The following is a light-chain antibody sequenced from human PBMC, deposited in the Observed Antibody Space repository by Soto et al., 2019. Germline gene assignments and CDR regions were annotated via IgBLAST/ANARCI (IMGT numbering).Light chain of an antibody. Sequence: QSALTQPASVSGSPGQSITIFCSGTSSDVGAYKFVSWYRHHPGKAPQVMIYEVSNRPSGVSNRFSGSKSGNTASPTISGLQPEDEGDYYCTSYTRSSTLVFGGGTKLTVL. J-gene: IGLJ3*02. CDR2: EVS. V-gene: IGLV2-14*01. CDR3: TSYTRSSTLV. CDR1: SSDVGAYKF.